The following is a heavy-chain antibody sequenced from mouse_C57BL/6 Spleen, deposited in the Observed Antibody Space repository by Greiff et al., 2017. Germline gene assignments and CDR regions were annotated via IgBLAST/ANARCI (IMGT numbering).Heavy chain of an antibody. CDR2: INPGSGGT. Sequence: VMLVESGAELVRPGTSVKVSCKASGYAFTNYLIEWVKQRPGQGLEWIGVINPGSGGTNYNEKFKGKATLTADKSSSTAYMQLSSLTSEDSAVYFCARGGLGREGSYFDYWGQGTTLTVSS. D-gene: IGHD4-1*01. V-gene: IGHV1-54*01. CDR1: GYAFTNYL. J-gene: IGHJ2*01. CDR3: ARGGLGREGSYFDY.